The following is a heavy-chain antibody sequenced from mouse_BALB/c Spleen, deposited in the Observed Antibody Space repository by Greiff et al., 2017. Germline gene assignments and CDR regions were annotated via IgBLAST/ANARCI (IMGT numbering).Heavy chain of an antibody. J-gene: IGHJ2*01. Sequence: VQLQQSGPELVKPGASVRISCKASGYTFTSYYIHWVKQRPGQGLEWIGWIYPGNVNTKYNEKFKGKATLTADKSSSTAYMQLSSLTSEDSAVYFCANDYGYYFDDWGQGTTLTVSS. CDR3: ANDYGYYFDD. V-gene: IGHV1S56*01. CDR1: GYTFTSYY. CDR2: IYPGNVNT. D-gene: IGHD2-4*01.